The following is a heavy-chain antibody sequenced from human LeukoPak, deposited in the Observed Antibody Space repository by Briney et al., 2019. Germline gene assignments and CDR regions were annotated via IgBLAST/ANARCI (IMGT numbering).Heavy chain of an antibody. J-gene: IGHJ3*02. CDR2: IYYSGCT. V-gene: IGHV4-59*01. D-gene: IGHD2-2*01. Sequence: AAETLSLTCTVSGGSISSYYWSWIRQPPGKGLEWIGYIYYSGCTNYNPSLKSRVTISVDTSKNQFSLKLSSATAADTAVYYCARVVPAATNDAFDIWGQGTMVTVSS. CDR1: GGSISSYY. CDR3: ARVVPAATNDAFDI.